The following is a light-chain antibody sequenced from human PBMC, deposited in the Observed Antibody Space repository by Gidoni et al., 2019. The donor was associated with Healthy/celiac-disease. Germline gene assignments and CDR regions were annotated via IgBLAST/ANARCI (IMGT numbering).Light chain of an antibody. CDR3: QQLGLT. V-gene: IGKV3-11*01. CDR2: DAS. J-gene: IGKJ4*01. Sequence: EIVLTQSPATLSLSPGERATLSCTASQSVSSYLAWYQQKPGQAPRLLIYDASSRATGIPARFSGSGSGTDFTLTISSLEPEDFAVYYGQQLGLTFGGGTKVEIK. CDR1: QSVSSY.